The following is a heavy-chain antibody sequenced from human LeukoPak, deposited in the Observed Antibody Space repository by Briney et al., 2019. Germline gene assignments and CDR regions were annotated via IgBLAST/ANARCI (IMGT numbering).Heavy chain of an antibody. CDR2: ISAYNGNT. CDR1: GYTFTSYG. Sequence: ASVKVSCKASGYTFTSYGISWVRQAPGQGLEWMGWISAYNGNTNYAQKLRGRVTMTTDTSTSTAYMELRSLRSDDTAVYYCARDRWGRYYYGSGRPLPCGMDVWGKGTTVTVSS. D-gene: IGHD3-10*01. V-gene: IGHV1-18*04. J-gene: IGHJ6*04. CDR3: ARDRWGRYYYGSGRPLPCGMDV.